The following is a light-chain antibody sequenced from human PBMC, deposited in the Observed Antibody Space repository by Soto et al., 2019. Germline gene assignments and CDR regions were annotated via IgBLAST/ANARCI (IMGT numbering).Light chain of an antibody. J-gene: IGKJ2*03. V-gene: IGKV1-9*01. CDR3: LHLGAYPFS. CDR1: QDINTY. CDR2: PAS. Sequence: DIQLTQSPSFLSASVGDRVTVSCRASQDINTYLAWFQQKPGKVPQLLVYPASTLQDGVPSRFSGRGSGTEFTLTITNLQPNDYATYYCLHLGAYPFSFAQGTKVDVK.